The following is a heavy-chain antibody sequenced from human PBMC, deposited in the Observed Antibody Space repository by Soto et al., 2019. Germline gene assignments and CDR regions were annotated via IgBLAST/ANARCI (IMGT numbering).Heavy chain of an antibody. J-gene: IGHJ3*02. Sequence: EVQLVESGGGLVKPGGSLRLSCAASGFTFSSYSMNWVRQAPGKGLEWVSSISSSSSYIYYADSVKGRFTISRDNAKNSLYRQMNSLRAEDRAVYYCARDIVVVPAAHSDAFDIWGQGTMVTVSS. V-gene: IGHV3-21*01. CDR3: ARDIVVVPAAHSDAFDI. CDR1: GFTFSSYS. CDR2: ISSSSSYI. D-gene: IGHD2-2*01.